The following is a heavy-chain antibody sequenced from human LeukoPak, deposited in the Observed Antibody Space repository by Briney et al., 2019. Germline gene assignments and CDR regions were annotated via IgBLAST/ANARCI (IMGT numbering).Heavy chain of an antibody. CDR1: GYTFTSYY. V-gene: IGHV1-46*01. CDR2: INPSGGST. CDR3: ARDRDTAMVTDTMMGY. Sequence: ASVKVSCKASGYTFTSYYMHWVRQAPGQGLEWMGIINPSGGSTSYAQKFQGRVTMTRDTSTSTVYMELSSLRSEDTAVYYCARDRDTAMVTDTMMGYWGQGTLVTVSS. D-gene: IGHD5-18*01. J-gene: IGHJ4*02.